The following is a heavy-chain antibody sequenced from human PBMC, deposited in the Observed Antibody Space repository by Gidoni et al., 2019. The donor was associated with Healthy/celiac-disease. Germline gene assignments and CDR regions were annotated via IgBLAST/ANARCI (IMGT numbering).Heavy chain of an antibody. CDR2: IYYSGST. V-gene: IGHV4-59*01. Sequence: QVQLQESGPGLVKPSATLSRTCTVPGGSISSYYWSWIRQPPGKGLELIGYIYYSGSTNYNPSLQSRVTISVDTSKNQFSLKLSSVTAADTAVYYCARGSGIPFLPSDYWGQGTLVTVSS. CDR1: GGSISSYY. J-gene: IGHJ4*02. D-gene: IGHD1-26*01. CDR3: ARGSGIPFLPSDY.